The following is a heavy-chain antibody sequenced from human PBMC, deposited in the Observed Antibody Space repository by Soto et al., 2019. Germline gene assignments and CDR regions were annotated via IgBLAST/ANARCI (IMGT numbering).Heavy chain of an antibody. J-gene: IGHJ6*02. CDR3: ARDTGYCNTERCPTQGTYGLDV. CDR1: GFSVTTTY. CDR2: MYAGGNT. Sequence: EPQVVETGGGLIQPGGSLRLACSVSGFSVTTTYMTWVRQAPGKGLQWVSSMYAGGNTYYADSVKGRFAISRDSSTNTLYLRMTNLRAEDTATYYCARDTGYCNTERCPTQGTYGLDVWGQGTTVTVSS. D-gene: IGHD2-15*01. V-gene: IGHV3-53*02.